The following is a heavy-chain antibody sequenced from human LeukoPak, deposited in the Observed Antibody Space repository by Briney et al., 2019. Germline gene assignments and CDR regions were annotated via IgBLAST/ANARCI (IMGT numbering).Heavy chain of an antibody. Sequence: SETLFLTCTVSGGSITSYYWNWIRQRPGEGLEWIGYNYYTGRTSYNPSLTSRASISLHTSRNQFSLKLSSVAAADTAIYYCVRHTYSGYDHLTWGQGTLVTVSS. CDR3: VRHTYSGYDHLT. D-gene: IGHD5-12*01. CDR1: GGSITSYY. J-gene: IGHJ5*02. CDR2: NYYTGRT. V-gene: IGHV4-59*08.